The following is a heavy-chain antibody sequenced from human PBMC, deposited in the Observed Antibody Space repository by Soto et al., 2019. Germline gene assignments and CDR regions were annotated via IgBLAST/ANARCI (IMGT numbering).Heavy chain of an antibody. CDR2: ISGSGGST. D-gene: IGHD3-3*01. CDR1: GFTFSSYA. Sequence: GGSLRLSCAASGFTFSSYAMSWVRQAPGKGLEWVSAISGSGGSTYYAESVKGRFTISRDNSKNTLYQQMNSQRAEDMSVYYCAKDPGLNNYDFWSGSLSYFDYWGQGT. J-gene: IGHJ4*02. CDR3: AKDPGLNNYDFWSGSLSYFDY. V-gene: IGHV3-23*01.